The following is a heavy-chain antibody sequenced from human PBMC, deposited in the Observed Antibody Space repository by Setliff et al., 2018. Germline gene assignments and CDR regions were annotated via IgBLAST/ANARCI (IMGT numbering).Heavy chain of an antibody. CDR1: GGTFSSYA. Sequence: ASVKVSCKASGGTFSSYAISWVRQAPGQGLEWMGGIHTNTNSGNPTYAQGFAGRIVFSLDTSVSTSYLQFSNLKAEDPAVYYWARDSEERTAMPQHWGQGTLVTVSS. D-gene: IGHD2-2*01. J-gene: IGHJ1*01. V-gene: IGHV7-4-1*02. CDR3: ARDSEERTAMPQH. CDR2: IHTNTNSGNP.